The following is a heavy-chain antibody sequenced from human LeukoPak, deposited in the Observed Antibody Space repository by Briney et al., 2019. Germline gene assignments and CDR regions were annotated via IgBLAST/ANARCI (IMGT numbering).Heavy chain of an antibody. Sequence: SETLSLTCTVSGGSISSGDYYWSWIRQPPGKGLEWIGYIYYSGSTNYNPSLKSRVTISVDTSKNQFSLKLSSVTAADTAVYYCARGRIAVAGNRLFFDYWGQGTLVTVSS. J-gene: IGHJ4*02. D-gene: IGHD6-19*01. CDR2: IYYSGST. CDR1: GGSISSGDYY. V-gene: IGHV4-61*08. CDR3: ARGRIAVAGNRLFFDY.